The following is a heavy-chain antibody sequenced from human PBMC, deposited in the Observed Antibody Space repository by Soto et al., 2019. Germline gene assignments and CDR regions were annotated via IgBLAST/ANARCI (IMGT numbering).Heavy chain of an antibody. CDR2: IIPIFGTA. J-gene: IGHJ6*02. D-gene: IGHD2-2*01. Sequence: GASVKISCKASGGTFSSYAISCVRQAPGQGLEWMGGIIPIFGTANYAQKFQGRVTITADEFTSTAYMELSSLRSEDTAVYYCARDECSSTSCYVYYYYYGMDVWGQGTTVTVSS. V-gene: IGHV1-69*13. CDR1: GGTFSSYA. CDR3: ARDECSSTSCYVYYYYYGMDV.